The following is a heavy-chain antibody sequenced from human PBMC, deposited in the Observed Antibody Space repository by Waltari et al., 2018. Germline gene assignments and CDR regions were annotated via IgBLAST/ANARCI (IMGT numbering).Heavy chain of an antibody. CDR3: ARQFAY. V-gene: IGHV3-48*03. Sequence: EVHLVESGGDLVQPGGSLRLSCATSGFSISENGMNWVRQAPGKGVEWVSYIRSSGTTISYADSVRGRFTISRDTANNSLFLQMNNLRADDTGVYYCARQFAYWGQGALVTVSS. J-gene: IGHJ4*02. CDR1: GFSISENG. CDR2: IRSSGTTI.